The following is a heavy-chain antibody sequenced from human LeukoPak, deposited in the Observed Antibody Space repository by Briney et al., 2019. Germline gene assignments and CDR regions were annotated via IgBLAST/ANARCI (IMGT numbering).Heavy chain of an antibody. D-gene: IGHD6-19*01. V-gene: IGHV4-59*12. Sequence: SETLSLTCTVSGGSISSYYWSWIRQPPGKGLEWIGYISYSGSTNYNPSLKSRVTISIDTSKNQFSLKLRSVTAADTAVYYCARVGSGWSFDYWGQGTLVTVSS. CDR3: ARVGSGWSFDY. J-gene: IGHJ4*02. CDR2: ISYSGST. CDR1: GGSISSYY.